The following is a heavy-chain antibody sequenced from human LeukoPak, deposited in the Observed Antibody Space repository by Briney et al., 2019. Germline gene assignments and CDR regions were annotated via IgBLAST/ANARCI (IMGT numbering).Heavy chain of an antibody. CDR1: GFTFSSYG. CDR3: AKELQRSHSRPAGGY. D-gene: IGHD6-6*01. J-gene: IGHJ4*02. Sequence: GGSLRLSCAASGFTFSSYGIHWVRQAPGKGLEWVAFIRYDGSNKYYADSVKGRFTISRDNSKNTLYLQMNSLRAEDTAVYYCAKELQRSHSRPAGGYWGQGTLVTVSS. CDR2: IRYDGSNK. V-gene: IGHV3-30*02.